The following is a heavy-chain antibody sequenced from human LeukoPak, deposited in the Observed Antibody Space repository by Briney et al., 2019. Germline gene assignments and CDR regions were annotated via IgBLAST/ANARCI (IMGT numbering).Heavy chain of an antibody. CDR3: AKESGQDSSGWYVVDY. V-gene: IGHV3-23*01. CDR2: ISGGGGST. D-gene: IGHD6-19*01. J-gene: IGHJ4*02. CDR1: GFTFSSYA. Sequence: GGSLRLSCAASGFTFSSYAMSWVRQAPGKGLEWVSAISGGGGSTYYADSVKGRFTISRDNSKTTLYLQMNSLRDEDTAVYYCAKESGQDSSGWYVVDYWGQGTLVTVSS.